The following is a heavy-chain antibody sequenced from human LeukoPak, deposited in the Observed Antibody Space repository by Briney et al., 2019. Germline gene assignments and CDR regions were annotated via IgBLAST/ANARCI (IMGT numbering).Heavy chain of an antibody. D-gene: IGHD3-16*01. V-gene: IGHV3-23*01. J-gene: IGHJ5*02. CDR3: AKGGQFIPTSRVFYL. Sequence: PGGSLSLSCAASGFTFSSSAMSWVRQAPGEGLEWVSFISGAGDYTYYADSVKGRFTISRDNSRNTLYLQMNSLRADDTSVYYCAKGGQFIPTSRVFYLWGQGTLVTVSS. CDR1: GFTFSSSA. CDR2: ISGAGDYT.